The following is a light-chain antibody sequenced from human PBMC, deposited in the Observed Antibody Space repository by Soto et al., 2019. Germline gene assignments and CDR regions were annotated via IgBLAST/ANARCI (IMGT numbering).Light chain of an antibody. CDR2: LNSDGSH. Sequence: QLVLTQSPSASASLGASVKLTCTLSSGHSSYAIAWHQQHPEKGPRYLMKLNSDGSHSKGDGIPDRFSGSSSGAERYLTISSLQSEDEADYYWQTWGTGIRGFGPGTKLTVL. CDR3: QTWGTGIRG. V-gene: IGLV4-69*01. CDR1: SGHSSYA. J-gene: IGLJ1*01.